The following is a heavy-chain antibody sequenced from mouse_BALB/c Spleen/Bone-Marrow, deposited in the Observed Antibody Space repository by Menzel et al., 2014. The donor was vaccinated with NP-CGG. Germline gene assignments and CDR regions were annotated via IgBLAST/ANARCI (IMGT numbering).Heavy chain of an antibody. CDR3: VREDYYRYYFDY. J-gene: IGHJ2*01. D-gene: IGHD2-14*01. Sequence: VMLVESGGGLVQPNGSLKLSCAASGFTLNTNAMNWVRQAPGKGLEWVARIRSKSNNYATYYADSVKDRFTISRDDSQNMLYLHMNNLKTEDTAIYYCVREDYYRYYFDYWGQGTTLTVFS. V-gene: IGHV10S3*01. CDR1: GFTLNTNA. CDR2: IRSKSNNYAT.